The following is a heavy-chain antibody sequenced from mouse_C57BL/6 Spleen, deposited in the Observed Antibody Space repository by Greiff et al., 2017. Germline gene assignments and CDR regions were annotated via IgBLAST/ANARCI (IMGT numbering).Heavy chain of an antibody. CDR2: ISSGGDYI. V-gene: IGHV5-9-1*02. J-gene: IGHJ4*01. CDR3: TRGLPPYAMDY. Sequence: EVHLVESGEGLVKPGGSLKLSCAASGFTFSSYAMSWVRQTPEKRLEWVAYISSGGDYIYYADTVKGRFTISRANARNTLYLQMSSLKSEDTAMYYCTRGLPPYAMDYGGQGTSVTVSS. D-gene: IGHD2-4*01. CDR1: GFTFSSYA.